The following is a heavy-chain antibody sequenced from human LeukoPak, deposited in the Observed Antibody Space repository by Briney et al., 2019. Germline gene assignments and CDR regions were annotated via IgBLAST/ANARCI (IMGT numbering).Heavy chain of an antibody. Sequence: SETLSLTCTVSGGSISSYYWSWIRQPAGKGLEWIGRIYTSGSTNYNPSLKSRVTMSVDTSKNQSSLKLSSVTAADTAVYYCARSAMANYYYGMDVWGKGTTVTVSS. J-gene: IGHJ6*04. CDR1: GGSISSYY. CDR3: ARSAMANYYYGMDV. D-gene: IGHD5-18*01. V-gene: IGHV4-4*07. CDR2: IYTSGST.